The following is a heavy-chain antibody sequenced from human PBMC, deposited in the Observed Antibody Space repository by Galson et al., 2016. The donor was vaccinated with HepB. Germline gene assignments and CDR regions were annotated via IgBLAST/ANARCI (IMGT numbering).Heavy chain of an antibody. Sequence: LRLSCAASRFNFSRHEMNWVRQTPGQGLEWISYISSSGDIIRYADSVKGRFTVSRDNAENSLYLLMDTLRLEDTAVYYCASSDASGPNYWGQGTLVTVSS. CDR3: ASSDASGPNY. J-gene: IGHJ4*02. CDR2: ISSSGDII. D-gene: IGHD3-10*01. CDR1: RFNFSRHE. V-gene: IGHV3-48*03.